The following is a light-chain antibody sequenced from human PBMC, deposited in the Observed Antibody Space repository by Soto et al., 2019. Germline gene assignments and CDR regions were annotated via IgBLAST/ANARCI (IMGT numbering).Light chain of an antibody. CDR2: GAS. J-gene: IGKJ3*01. V-gene: IGKV3-20*01. CDR1: QSVSSSY. Sequence: EIVLTQSPGTLSLSPGERATLSCRASQSVSSSYLAWYQQKPDQTPRLLFYGASSRATGIPDRFSGSGYGTDFTLTISRLEPEDFAVYYCQQYGSSPFTFGPGTKVDIK. CDR3: QQYGSSPFT.